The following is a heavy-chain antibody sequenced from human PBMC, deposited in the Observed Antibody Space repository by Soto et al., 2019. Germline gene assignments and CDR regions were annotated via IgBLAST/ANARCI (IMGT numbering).Heavy chain of an antibody. CDR1: GGSISSGDYH. J-gene: IGHJ6*02. CDR3: ARDHYVYDILTGYGYYYGMDV. V-gene: IGHV4-30-4*01. CDR2: IYYSGST. D-gene: IGHD3-9*01. Sequence: SETLSLTCTISGGSISSGDYHWGWIRQPPGKGLEWIGYIYYSGSTYYNPSLKSRVTISVDTSKNQFSLKLSSVTAADTAVYYCARDHYVYDILTGYGYYYGMDVWGQGTTVT.